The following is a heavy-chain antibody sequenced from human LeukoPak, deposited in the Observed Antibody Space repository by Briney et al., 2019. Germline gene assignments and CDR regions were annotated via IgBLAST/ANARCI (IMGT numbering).Heavy chain of an antibody. CDR2: INAGNGNT. Sequence: GASVKVSCKASGYTFTSYAMHWVRQAPGQRLEWMGWINAGNGNTKYSQKFQGRVTITRDTSASTAYMELSSLRSEDTAVYYCARQASAAGTFGWFDPWGQGTLVTVSS. CDR3: ARQASAAGTFGWFDP. CDR1: GYTFTSYA. J-gene: IGHJ5*02. V-gene: IGHV1-3*01. D-gene: IGHD6-13*01.